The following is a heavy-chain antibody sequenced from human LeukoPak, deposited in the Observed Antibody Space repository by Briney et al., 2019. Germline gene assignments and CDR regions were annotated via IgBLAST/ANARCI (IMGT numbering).Heavy chain of an antibody. CDR1: GYTFTSYG. CDR2: ISAYNGNT. D-gene: IGHD3-22*01. CDR3: AKDIGGYYDSDGAFDI. J-gene: IGHJ3*02. V-gene: IGHV1-18*01. Sequence: ASVKVSCKASGYTFTSYGISWVRQAPGQGLEWMGWISAYNGNTNYAQKLQGRVTMTTDTSTSTAYMELRSLRAEDTALYYCAKDIGGYYDSDGAFDIGGQGTMVTVSS.